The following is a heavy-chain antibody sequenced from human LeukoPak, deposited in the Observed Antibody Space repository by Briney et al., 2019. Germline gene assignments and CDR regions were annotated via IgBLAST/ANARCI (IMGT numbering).Heavy chain of an antibody. Sequence: GGSLRLSCAASGFTVSRNYMSWVRQAPGKGLEWVSDSGSGVSTNYADSVKGRFTISRDNSKNTMYLQMNSLRAEDTAVYYCAKAVRFTTRHGFDYWGQGTLVTVSS. CDR1: GFTVSRNY. V-gene: IGHV3-53*01. CDR2: SGSGVST. J-gene: IGHJ4*02. CDR3: AKAVRFTTRHGFDY. D-gene: IGHD1-14*01.